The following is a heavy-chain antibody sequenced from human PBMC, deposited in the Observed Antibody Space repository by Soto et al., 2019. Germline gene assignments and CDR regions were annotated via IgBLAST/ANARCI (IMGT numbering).Heavy chain of an antibody. CDR1: GGSISSGGYY. J-gene: IGHJ6*02. D-gene: IGHD2-8*01. CDR2: IYYSGST. CDR3: ARIPGPGCREREAYYYGMDV. Sequence: SETLSLTCTVSGGSISSGGYYWSWIRQHPGKGLEWIGYIYYSGSTYYNPSLKSRVTISVDTSKNQFSLKLSSVTDADTAVYYSARIPGPGCREREAYYYGMDVWRQGNTVYVSS. V-gene: IGHV4-31*03.